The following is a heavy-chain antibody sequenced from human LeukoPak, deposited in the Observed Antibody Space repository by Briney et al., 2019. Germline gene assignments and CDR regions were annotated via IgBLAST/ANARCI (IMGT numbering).Heavy chain of an antibody. Sequence: SETLSLTCTVSGGSISSYYWSWIRQPAGKGLEWIGRIYTSGGTNYNPSLKSRVTMSVDTSKNQFSLKLSSVTAADTAVYYCARVGGYDFWSGYYVGPDYYYMDVWGKGTTVTVSS. D-gene: IGHD3-3*01. CDR3: ARVGGYDFWSGYYVGPDYYYMDV. CDR2: IYTSGGT. CDR1: GGSISSYY. J-gene: IGHJ6*03. V-gene: IGHV4-4*07.